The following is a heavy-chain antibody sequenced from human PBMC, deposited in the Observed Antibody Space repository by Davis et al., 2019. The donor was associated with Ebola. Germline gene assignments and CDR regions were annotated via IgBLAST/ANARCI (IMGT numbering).Heavy chain of an antibody. CDR3: ARADYYDSMYYYYGMDV. CDR1: GGTFISYA. V-gene: IGHV1-18*01. CDR2: ISAYNGNT. Sequence: ASVKVSCKASGGTFISYAISWVRQAPGQGLEWMGWISAYNGNTNYAQKLQGRVTMTTDTSTSTAYMELSSLRSDDTAVYYCARADYYDSMYYYYGMDVWGQGTTVTVSS. J-gene: IGHJ6*02. D-gene: IGHD3-22*01.